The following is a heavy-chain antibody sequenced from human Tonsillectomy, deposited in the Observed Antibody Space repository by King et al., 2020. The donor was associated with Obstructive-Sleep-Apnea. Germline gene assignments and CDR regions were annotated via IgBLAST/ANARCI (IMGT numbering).Heavy chain of an antibody. J-gene: IGHJ4*02. CDR3: ARDRGGAGPTAKDN. D-gene: IGHD1-26*01. CDR2: INSDGSST. CDR1: GFTFRTSW. V-gene: IGHV3-74*01. Sequence: VQLVESGGGLVQPGGSLRLSCAASGFTFRTSWLHWVRQAPGKGLVWVSRINSDGSSTIYADFVKGRFTISRDNAKNTLYLQMNSLRAEDTAVYYCARDRGGAGPTAKDNWGQGNLVTVSS.